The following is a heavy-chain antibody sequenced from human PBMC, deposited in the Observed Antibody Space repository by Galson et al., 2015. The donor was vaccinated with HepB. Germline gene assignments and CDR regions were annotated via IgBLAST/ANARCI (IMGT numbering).Heavy chain of an antibody. J-gene: IGHJ6*02. CDR2: IKSKAGGGTT. Sequence: SLRLSCAASGFTFTNAWMSWVRQTPGKGLEWLGRIKSKAGGGTTDYADPVKGRFTISRDDSKNTLYLQMNSLKTEDTAVYYCGWTLDYYYGVDVWGQGTTVTVSS. V-gene: IGHV3-15*01. CDR1: GFTFTNAW. D-gene: IGHD3/OR15-3a*01. CDR3: GWTLDYYYGVDV.